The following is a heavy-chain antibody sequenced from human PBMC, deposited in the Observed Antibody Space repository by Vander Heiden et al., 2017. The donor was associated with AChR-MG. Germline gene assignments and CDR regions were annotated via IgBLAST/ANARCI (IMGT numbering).Heavy chain of an antibody. CDR1: GFPFSSYA. CDR2: ISYDGSNK. Sequence: QVQLVESGGGVVQPGRSLRLSCAASGFPFSSYAMHWVRQAPGKGLEWVAVISYDGSNKYYADSVKGRFTISRDNSKNTLYLQMNSLRAEDTAVYYCAREGRTDQLLPTEYFQHWGQGTLVTVSS. J-gene: IGHJ1*01. CDR3: AREGRTDQLLPTEYFQH. V-gene: IGHV3-30-3*01. D-gene: IGHD2-2*01.